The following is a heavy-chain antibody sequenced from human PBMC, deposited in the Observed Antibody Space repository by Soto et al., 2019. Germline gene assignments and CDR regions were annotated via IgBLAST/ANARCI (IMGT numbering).Heavy chain of an antibody. V-gene: IGHV3-23*01. CDR2: ISGSGGYT. D-gene: IGHD4-4*01. J-gene: IGHJ6*02. CDR3: AKGDPQQLPSFYYYYYGMDV. Sequence: GGSLRLSCAASGFTFNNYVMSWVRQAPGKGLEWVSGISGSGGYTYYADSVKGRFTISRDNSKNTLYLQMNSLRAEDTAIYYCAKGDPQQLPSFYYYYYGMDVWGQGTTVTVSS. CDR1: GFTFNNYV.